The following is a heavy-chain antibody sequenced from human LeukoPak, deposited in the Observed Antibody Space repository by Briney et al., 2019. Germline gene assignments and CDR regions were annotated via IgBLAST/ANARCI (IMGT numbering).Heavy chain of an antibody. CDR3: ARDGYYDSSGFFDY. V-gene: IGHV3-74*01. Sequence: SGGSLRLSCAASGFTFSSYWMHWVRQAPGKGLVWVSHIYNDGSSITYADSVKGRLTISRDNAKNTLYLQMNSLRAEDTAVYYCARDGYYDSSGFFDYWGQGTLVTVSS. CDR1: GFTFSSYW. CDR2: IYNDGSSI. J-gene: IGHJ4*02. D-gene: IGHD3-22*01.